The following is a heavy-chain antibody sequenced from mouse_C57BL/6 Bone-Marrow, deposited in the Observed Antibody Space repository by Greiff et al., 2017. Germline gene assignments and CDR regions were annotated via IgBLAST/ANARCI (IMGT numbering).Heavy chain of an antibody. Sequence: QVQLQQPGAELVRPGSSVTLSCTASGYTFTSYWMDWVKQRPGQGLEWIGNIYPSDSETHYNQKFKDKATLTVDKSSSTAYMQLSSLTSEDSAVYYCARWTYGKSYWGQGTTLTGSS. D-gene: IGHD2-1*01. J-gene: IGHJ2*01. CDR2: IYPSDSET. CDR3: ARWTYGKSY. V-gene: IGHV1-61*01. CDR1: GYTFTSYW.